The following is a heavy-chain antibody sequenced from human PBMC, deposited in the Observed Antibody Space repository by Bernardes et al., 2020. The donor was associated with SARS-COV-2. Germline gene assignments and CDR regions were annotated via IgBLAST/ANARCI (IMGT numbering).Heavy chain of an antibody. D-gene: IGHD1-26*01. J-gene: IGHJ3*02. CDR3: ARSGTYPDSFDI. Sequence: SVKVSCKTSGNTFTSYAVIWLRQAPGQGLECMGGNNTLFGTTNYAQNFQGRVTIASDESTSTVYIELSSLRSEDTAMYYCARSGTYPDSFDIWGQGTMVTVSS. CDR2: NNTLFGTT. V-gene: IGHV1-69*13. CDR1: GNTFTSYA.